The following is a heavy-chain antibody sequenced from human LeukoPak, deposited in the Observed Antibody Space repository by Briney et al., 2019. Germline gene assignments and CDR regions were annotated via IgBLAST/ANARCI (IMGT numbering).Heavy chain of an antibody. CDR1: GFTFSTYA. Sequence: GSLRLSCAASGFTFSTYAMSWVRQAPGKGLDWVSSISGSGSSTYYADSVKDRFTISRDSSKNTICLQMNSLRAEDTAVFYCAKSGGGTTKNKYYFDYWGQGTLVTVSS. V-gene: IGHV3-23*01. J-gene: IGHJ4*02. D-gene: IGHD3-10*01. CDR2: ISGSGSST. CDR3: AKSGGGTTKNKYYFDY.